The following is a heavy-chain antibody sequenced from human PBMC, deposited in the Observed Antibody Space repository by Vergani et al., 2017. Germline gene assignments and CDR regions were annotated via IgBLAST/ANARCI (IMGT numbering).Heavy chain of an antibody. CDR1: GFTFSSYW. CDR3: AREQWLNYYYYYMDV. D-gene: IGHD6-19*01. Sequence: EVQLVESGGGLVQPGGSLRLSCAASGFTFSSYWMSWVRQAPGKGLEWVANIKQDGSEKYYVDSVKVRFTISRDNAKNSLYLQMNSLRTEDTAVYYCAREQWLNYYYYYMDVWGKGTTVTVSS. J-gene: IGHJ6*03. CDR2: IKQDGSEK. V-gene: IGHV3-7*01.